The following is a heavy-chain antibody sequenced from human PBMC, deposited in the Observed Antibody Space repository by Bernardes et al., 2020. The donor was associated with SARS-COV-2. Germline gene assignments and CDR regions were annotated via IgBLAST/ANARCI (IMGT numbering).Heavy chain of an antibody. Sequence: GGSLRLSCAASGFTFSSYGMHWVRQAPGKGLEWVAVISYDGSNKYYADSVKGRFTISRDNSKNTLYLQMNSLRAEDTAVYYCARDRAADIITSWLDPWGQRTLVTVSS. D-gene: IGHD3-22*01. CDR2: ISYDGSNK. CDR1: GFTFSSYG. J-gene: IGHJ5*02. V-gene: IGHV3-30*03. CDR3: ARDRAADIITSWLDP.